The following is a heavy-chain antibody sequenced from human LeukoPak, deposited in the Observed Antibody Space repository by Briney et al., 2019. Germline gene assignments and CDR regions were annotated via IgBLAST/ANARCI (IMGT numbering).Heavy chain of an antibody. D-gene: IGHD6-19*01. J-gene: IGHJ4*02. CDR3: AKESGADWAVAGTGYFDY. Sequence: GGSLRLSCAASGFTFSSYGMHWVRQAPGKGLEGVAFIRYDGSNKYYADSVKGRFIISRDNSKNTLYLQMNSLRAEDTAVYYCAKESGADWAVAGTGYFDYWGQGTLVTVSS. CDR1: GFTFSSYG. V-gene: IGHV3-30*02. CDR2: IRYDGSNK.